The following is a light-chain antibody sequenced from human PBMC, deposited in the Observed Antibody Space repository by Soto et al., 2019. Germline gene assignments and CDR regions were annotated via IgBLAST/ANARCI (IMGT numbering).Light chain of an antibody. J-gene: IGKJ2*01. CDR3: MQATRSPT. CDR2: QVS. CDR1: QSLVHWSGNTY. Sequence: DIVLTQTPLSSPVTLGQPASISCRSSQSLVHWSGNTYLNWLLQRPGQPPRLLIYQVSNRFSGVPERFSGSGAGTDFTLKISRVEAEDVGVYYCMQATRSPTFGQGTKLQI. V-gene: IGKV2-24*01.